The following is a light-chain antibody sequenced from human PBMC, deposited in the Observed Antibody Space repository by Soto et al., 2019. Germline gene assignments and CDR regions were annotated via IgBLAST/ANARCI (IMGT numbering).Light chain of an antibody. CDR2: TNN. Sequence: QSVLTQPPSASGTPGLRVTISCSGSSSNFGTNSVNWYQQVPGTAPDLLIHTNNQRPSGVPDRFSASKSGASASLAISGLQSEDEADYYCASWDVSLKGYVFGTGTKLTVL. CDR3: ASWDVSLKGYV. CDR1: SSNFGTNS. J-gene: IGLJ1*01. V-gene: IGLV1-44*01.